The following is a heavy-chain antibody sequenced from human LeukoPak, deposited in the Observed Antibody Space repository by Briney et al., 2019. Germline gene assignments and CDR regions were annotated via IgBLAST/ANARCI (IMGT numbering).Heavy chain of an antibody. J-gene: IGHJ5*02. CDR2: IYSGGST. CDR1: GFTVSSNY. D-gene: IGHD3-3*01. V-gene: IGHV3-53*01. CDR3: ARGGFSYTYYDFWSGYYTYGWFDP. Sequence: GGSLRLSCAASGFTVSSNYMSWVRQAPGKGLEWVSVIYSGGSTYYADSVKGRFTISRDNSKNTLYLQMNSLRAEDTAVYYCARGGFSYTYYDFWSGYYTYGWFDPWGQGTLVTVSS.